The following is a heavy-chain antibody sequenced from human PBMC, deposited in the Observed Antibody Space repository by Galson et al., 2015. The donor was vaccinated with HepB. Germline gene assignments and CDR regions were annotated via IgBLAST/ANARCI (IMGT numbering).Heavy chain of an antibody. CDR2: ISSSSSTI. V-gene: IGHV3-48*02. Sequence: SLRLSCAASGFTFSSYSMNWVRQAPGKGLEWVSYISSSSSTIYYADSVKGRFTISRDNAKNSLYLQMNSLRDEDTAVYYCARDRMYRTYYYDSSVLPTFDYWGQGTLVTVSS. CDR1: GFTFSSYS. J-gene: IGHJ4*02. D-gene: IGHD3-22*01. CDR3: ARDRMYRTYYYDSSVLPTFDY.